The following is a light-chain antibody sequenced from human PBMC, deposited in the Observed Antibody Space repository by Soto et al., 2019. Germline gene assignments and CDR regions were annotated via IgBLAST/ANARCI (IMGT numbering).Light chain of an antibody. CDR2: KAS. CDR1: QNIDNW. V-gene: IGKV1-5*03. J-gene: IGKJ2*01. CDR3: QQYKSLSYT. Sequence: DIQMTQSPSTLSASVGDRVTITCRASQNIDNWLAWFQQKPGKAPNLLIYKASTLETRAPSRFSGSGSGAEFTLTISSLQPDDFATYYCQQYKSLSYTFGQGTKLEMK.